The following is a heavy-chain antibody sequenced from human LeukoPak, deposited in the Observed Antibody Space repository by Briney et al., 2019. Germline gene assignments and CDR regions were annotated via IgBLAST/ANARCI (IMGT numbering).Heavy chain of an antibody. CDR3: ARMEKEERQLSF. CDR1: GFTFSIYD. CDR2: IGTAGDT. Sequence: GGSLRLSCAASGFTFSIYDMHWVRQATGKGLEWVSAIGTAGDTYYPGSVKGRFTISRENAKNSLYLQMNSLRAGDTAVYYCARMEKEERQLSFWGQGTLVTVSS. J-gene: IGHJ4*02. V-gene: IGHV3-13*01. D-gene: IGHD1-1*01.